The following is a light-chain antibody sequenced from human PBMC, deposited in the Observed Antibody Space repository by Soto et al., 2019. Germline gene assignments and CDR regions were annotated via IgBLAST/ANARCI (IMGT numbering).Light chain of an antibody. CDR1: SSNIGSHT. J-gene: IGLJ2*01. CDR2: SNN. V-gene: IGLV1-44*01. Sequence: QAVVTQPPSASGTPGQRITISCSGSSSNIGSHTVNWHQQFPGTTPKLLLYSNNERPSGVPDRFSGSKSGTSASLAISGLQSGDEADYYCAAWDDSLNGVIFGGGTKLTVL. CDR3: AAWDDSLNGVI.